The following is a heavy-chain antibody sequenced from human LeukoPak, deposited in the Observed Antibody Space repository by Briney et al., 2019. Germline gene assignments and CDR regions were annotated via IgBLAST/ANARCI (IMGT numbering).Heavy chain of an antibody. CDR1: GFSFSINA. V-gene: IGHV3-21*01. CDR3: ARDSFAGYDSSGYSSYDY. J-gene: IGHJ4*02. Sequence: GGSLRLSCVASGFSFSINAMNWVRQAPGKGLEWVSFISSYSTYIYYADSLKGRFTISRDNAKNSLYLQMNSLRAEDTAVYYCARDSFAGYDSSGYSSYDYWGQGTLVTVSS. CDR2: ISSYSTYI. D-gene: IGHD3-22*01.